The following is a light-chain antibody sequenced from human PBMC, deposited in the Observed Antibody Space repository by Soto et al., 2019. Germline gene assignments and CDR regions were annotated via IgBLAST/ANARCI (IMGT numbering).Light chain of an antibody. CDR2: EVS. V-gene: IGLV2-14*01. J-gene: IGLJ1*01. Sequence: LTQPASVCGSPGQSITISCTGTSSDVGGYNYVSWYQQHPGKAPKLMIYEVSNRPSGVSNRFSSSKSGNTASLTISGLQAEDEADYYCSSYTSSSTPLVFGTGTKVTVL. CDR3: SSYTSSSTPLV. CDR1: SSDVGGYNY.